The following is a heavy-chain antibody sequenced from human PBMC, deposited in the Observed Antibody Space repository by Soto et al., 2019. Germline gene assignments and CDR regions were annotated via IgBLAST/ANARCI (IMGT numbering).Heavy chain of an antibody. V-gene: IGHV1-3*01. CDR2: INAGNGNT. Sequence: GASVKVSCKASGYTFTSYAMHWVRQAPGQRLEWMGWINAGNGNTKYSQKFQGRVTITRDTSASTAYMELSSLSSEDTAVYYCARGTIYSSGYYYLVYWGQGTLVTVSS. D-gene: IGHD3-22*01. J-gene: IGHJ4*02. CDR3: ARGTIYSSGYYYLVY. CDR1: GYTFTSYA.